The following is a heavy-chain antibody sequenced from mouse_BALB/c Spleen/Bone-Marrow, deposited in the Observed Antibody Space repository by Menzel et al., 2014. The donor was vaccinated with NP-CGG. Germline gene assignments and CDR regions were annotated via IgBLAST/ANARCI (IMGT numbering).Heavy chain of an antibody. V-gene: IGHV7-3*02. CDR3: ARDKGRVFFDY. Sequence: EVQGVESGGGLVQPGGSLRLSCATSGFTFTDYYMNWVRQPPGKALEWLGFIRNKANGYTTEYSASVKSRFTISRDNSQNILYLQMTTLRVDDSATYYCARDKGRVFFDYWGQGTTLTVSS. CDR2: IRNKANGYTT. J-gene: IGHJ2*01. CDR1: GFTFTDYY.